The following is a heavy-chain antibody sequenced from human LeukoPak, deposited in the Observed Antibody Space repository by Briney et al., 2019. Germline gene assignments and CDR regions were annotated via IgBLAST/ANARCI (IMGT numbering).Heavy chain of an antibody. CDR1: GGSFSGYY. Sequence: SETLSLTCAVYGGSFSGYYWSWIRQPPGKGLEWIGGINHSGSTNYNPSLKSRVTISVDTSKNQFSLKLSSVTAADTAVYYCARGRYYYDSSGYYMHWGQGTMVTVSS. D-gene: IGHD3-22*01. V-gene: IGHV4-34*01. CDR3: ARGRYYYDSSGYYMH. J-gene: IGHJ3*01. CDR2: INHSGST.